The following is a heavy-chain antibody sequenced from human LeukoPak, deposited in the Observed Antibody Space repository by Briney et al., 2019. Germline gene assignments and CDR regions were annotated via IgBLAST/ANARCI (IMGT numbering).Heavy chain of an antibody. CDR2: ISHSGGT. D-gene: IGHD6-25*01. CDR3: ARSQTAVPQSPFDY. V-gene: IGHV4-4*02. CDR1: GGSISSGNW. J-gene: IGHJ4*02. Sequence: SGTLSLTCVVSGGSISSGNWWSWVRQSPGKGLEWIGDISHSGGTTYNPSLKSRVTISVDNSKNQFSLKLTSVTAADTAIYYCARSQTAVPQSPFDYWGQGTLVTVSS.